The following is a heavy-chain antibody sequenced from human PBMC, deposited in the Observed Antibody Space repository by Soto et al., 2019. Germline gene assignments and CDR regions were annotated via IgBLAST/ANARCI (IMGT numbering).Heavy chain of an antibody. Sequence: XSVKLACQGSVYSFTSYDIHCVRQATGQGLEWMGWMNPNSGNTGYAQKFQGRVTMTRNTSISTAYKELSSLRSEDTAVYYCARGHRPYDCWSGLPRGFDYWGQGALATVSS. D-gene: IGHD3-3*01. CDR1: VYSFTSYD. J-gene: IGHJ4*02. CDR2: MNPNSGNT. V-gene: IGHV1-8*01. CDR3: ARGHRPYDCWSGLPRGFDY.